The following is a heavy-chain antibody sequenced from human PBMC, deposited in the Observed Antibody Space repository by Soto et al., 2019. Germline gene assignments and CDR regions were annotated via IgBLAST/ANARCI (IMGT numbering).Heavy chain of an antibody. J-gene: IGHJ6*02. Sequence: ASVKVSCKASGYTFTSYDINWVRQATGQGLEWMGWMNPNSGNTGYAQKFQGRVTMTRNTSISTAYMELSSLRSEDTAVYYCAADAHRDDFWSSYPYYYYSMDVWGQGTTVTVS. CDR3: AADAHRDDFWSSYPYYYYSMDV. CDR1: GYTFTSYD. D-gene: IGHD3-3*01. CDR2: MNPNSGNT. V-gene: IGHV1-8*01.